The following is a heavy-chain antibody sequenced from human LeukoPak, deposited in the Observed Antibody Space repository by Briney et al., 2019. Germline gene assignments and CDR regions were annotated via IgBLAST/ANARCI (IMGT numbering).Heavy chain of an antibody. CDR1: GYTFTGYH. D-gene: IGHD1-26*01. Sequence: ASVKVSCKASGYTFTGYHIHWVRQAPGQGPEWMGWINPNSGGTNYAQKFQGRVTMTRDTSTSTAYMDLSRLRFDDTAVYYCARVASGSYPIDYWGQGSLVTVSS. J-gene: IGHJ4*02. CDR3: ARVASGSYPIDY. CDR2: INPNSGGT. V-gene: IGHV1-2*02.